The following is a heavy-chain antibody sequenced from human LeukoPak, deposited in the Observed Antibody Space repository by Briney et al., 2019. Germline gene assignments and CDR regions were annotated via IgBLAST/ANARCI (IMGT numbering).Heavy chain of an antibody. D-gene: IGHD1-26*01. J-gene: IGHJ4*02. CDR1: GFTFSTYA. CDR3: MSQTFRGRERSYSDS. Sequence: PGGSLRLSCVTSGFTFSTYAMTWVRQAPGKGPEWVSSISNSGGTTDYSAPVKGRFTVSRDNSKSTLYLQMESLRVEDTAVYYCMSQTFRGRERSYSDSWGQGTLVTVSS. V-gene: IGHV3-23*01. CDR2: ISNSGGTT.